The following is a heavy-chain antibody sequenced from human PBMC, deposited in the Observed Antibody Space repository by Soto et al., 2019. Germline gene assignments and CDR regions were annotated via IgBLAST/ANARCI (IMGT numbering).Heavy chain of an antibody. CDR2: IYYSGTS. V-gene: IGHV4-39*01. D-gene: IGHD2-2*01. CDR3: ARLHCDSPNCVPLDP. Sequence: QLQLQESGPGLVKPSETLSLTCTVSGGSIRDDTYYWGWIRQPPGKGLEWIGSIYYSGTSSYNPSLKSRVTMSVDTSKKQVSLRRSSVTAADTAVYYCARLHCDSPNCVPLDPWGQGTLVIVSS. CDR1: GGSIRDDTYY. J-gene: IGHJ5*02.